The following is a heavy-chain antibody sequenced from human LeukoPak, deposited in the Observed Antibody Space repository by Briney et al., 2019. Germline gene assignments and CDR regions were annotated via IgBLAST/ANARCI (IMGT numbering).Heavy chain of an antibody. CDR2: INHRGST. CDR3: ARDYDFWSGYYTFDY. D-gene: IGHD3-3*01. Sequence: SEALSLICAVYGGSFSGYYWSWIRQPPGKGPEGIGEINHRGSTNYNPSLQSRVTISADTSNNQSSLKLSSVTATDTAVYYCARDYDFWSGYYTFDYWGQGTLVTVSS. CDR1: GGSFSGYY. V-gene: IGHV4-34*01. J-gene: IGHJ4*02.